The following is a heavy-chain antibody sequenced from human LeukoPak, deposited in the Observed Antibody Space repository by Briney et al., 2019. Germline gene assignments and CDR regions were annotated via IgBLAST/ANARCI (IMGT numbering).Heavy chain of an antibody. V-gene: IGHV3-30-3*01. CDR1: GFSLSDYA. J-gene: IGHJ4*02. CDR3: ARDAGRWVSYFDY. Sequence: TGRSLRLSCVASGFSLSDYAMHWVRHGPGKGLEWVASISHDGNIQTYADSVKGRFTISRDNSKDTLYVQLQSLRGEDTSVFYCARDAGRWVSYFDYWGQGTLVTVSS. D-gene: IGHD2-21*01. CDR2: ISHDGNIQ.